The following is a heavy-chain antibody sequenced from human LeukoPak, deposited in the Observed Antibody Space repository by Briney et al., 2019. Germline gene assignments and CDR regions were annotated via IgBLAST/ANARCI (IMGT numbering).Heavy chain of an antibody. CDR3: ARGIGYDASGLNWFDS. J-gene: IGHJ5*01. CDR1: GYTFVAYY. Sequence: ASVKVSCKTSGYTFVAYYVHWVRQAPGQGLEGMGWINPNSGDTNYAQKFQGRVTMTRDTPISTAYMELSRLRSDDTAVYYCARGIGYDASGLNWFDSWGQGNLVIVSS. V-gene: IGHV1-2*02. CDR2: INPNSGDT. D-gene: IGHD3-22*01.